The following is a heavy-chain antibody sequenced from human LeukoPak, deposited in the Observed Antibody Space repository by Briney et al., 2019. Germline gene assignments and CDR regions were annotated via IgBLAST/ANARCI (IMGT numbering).Heavy chain of an antibody. D-gene: IGHD3-9*01. CDR1: GVSYSGFY. Sequence: SETLSLTCAVYGVSYSGFYWRCIRDPPGKGLVWIGEIYRSGSTNYNPSLKSRVTISVDTSKNQFSLKLSSVTAADTAVYYCARAPTLLRYFDWLSDVWGKGTTVSVSS. CDR3: ARAPTLLRYFDWLSDV. V-gene: IGHV4-34*01. J-gene: IGHJ6*04. CDR2: IYRSGST.